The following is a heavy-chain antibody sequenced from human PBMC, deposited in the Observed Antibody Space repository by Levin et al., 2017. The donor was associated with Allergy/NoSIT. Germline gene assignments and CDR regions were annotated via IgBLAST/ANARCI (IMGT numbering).Heavy chain of an antibody. Sequence: GGSLRLSCAVSGFSFSNYGMHWVRQAPGKGLEWLAVISYDGRGTDYADSVKGRFTVSRDNSKNTLYLQMSGLRTDDTAVYYCAKGAGNYYFDPWGQGTLVTVSS. CDR1: GFSFSNYG. J-gene: IGHJ4*02. CDR3: AKGAGNYYFDP. V-gene: IGHV3-30*18. CDR2: ISYDGRGT. D-gene: IGHD1-7*01.